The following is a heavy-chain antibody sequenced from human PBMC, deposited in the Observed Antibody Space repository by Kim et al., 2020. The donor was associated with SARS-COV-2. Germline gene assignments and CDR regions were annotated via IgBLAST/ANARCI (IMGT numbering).Heavy chain of an antibody. CDR2: IYTSGST. J-gene: IGHJ6*02. CDR1: GGSISSGSYY. V-gene: IGHV4-61*02. Sequence: SETLSLTCTVSGGSISSGSYYWSWIRQPAGKGLEWIGRIYTSGSTNYNPSLKSRVTISVDTSKNQFSLKLSSVTAADTAVYYCASGGYYYHYGMDVWGQGTTVTVSS. CDR3: ASGGYYYHYGMDV.